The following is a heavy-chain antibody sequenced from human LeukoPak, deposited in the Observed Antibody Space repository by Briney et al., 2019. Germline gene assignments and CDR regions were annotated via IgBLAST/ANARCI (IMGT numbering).Heavy chain of an antibody. CDR2: IWYDGSNK. D-gene: IGHD2-2*01. Sequence: GGSLRLSCAASGSTFSSYGMHWVRQAPGKGLEWVAIIWYDGSNKYYADSVKGRFTVSKDNSKNTLYLQMNSLRAEDTAVYYCATDQYHLPDYWGQGTLVTVSS. CDR1: GSTFSSYG. CDR3: ATDQYHLPDY. V-gene: IGHV3-33*01. J-gene: IGHJ4*02.